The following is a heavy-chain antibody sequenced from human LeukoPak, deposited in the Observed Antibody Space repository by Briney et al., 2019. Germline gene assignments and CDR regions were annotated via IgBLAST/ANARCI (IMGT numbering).Heavy chain of an antibody. D-gene: IGHD1-26*01. V-gene: IGHV3-30*03. J-gene: IGHJ5*02. CDR2: ISYDGSNK. CDR1: GFTFSSYG. CDR3: AVWAGRKYNWFDP. Sequence: PGGSLRLSCAASGFTFSSYGMHWVRQAPGRGLEWVAVISYDGSNKYYADSVKGRFTIFRDNSKNTLYLQMNSLRAEDTAVYYCAVWAGRKYNWFDPWGQGTLVTVSS.